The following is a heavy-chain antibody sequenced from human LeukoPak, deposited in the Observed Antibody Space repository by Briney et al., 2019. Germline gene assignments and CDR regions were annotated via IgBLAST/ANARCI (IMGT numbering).Heavy chain of an antibody. J-gene: IGHJ2*01. CDR2: VSGSGEYT. Sequence: GGSLRLSWAASGLPLRSYAMTWVRHAQGKGLEWVSGVSGSGEYTYYADSVKGRFTISRDNSKNTLYLQMNSLRADDTAVYYCAKRTATEYWYFDLWGPGTLVTVSS. CDR3: AKRTATEYWYFDL. CDR1: GLPLRSYA. D-gene: IGHD6-6*01. V-gene: IGHV3-23*01.